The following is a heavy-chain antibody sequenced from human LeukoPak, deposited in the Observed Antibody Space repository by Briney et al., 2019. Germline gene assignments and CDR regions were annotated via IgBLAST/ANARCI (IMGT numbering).Heavy chain of an antibody. V-gene: IGHV4-34*01. CDR1: GFTFSSYA. D-gene: IGHD4-17*01. CDR2: INHSGST. CDR3: ASWVYGDYGSGMDV. Sequence: KTGGSLRLSCAASGFTFSSYAMSWVRQAPGKGLEWIGEINHSGSTNYNPSLKSRVTISVDTSKNQFSLKLSSVAAADTAVYYCASWVYGDYGSGMDVWGKGTTVTISS. J-gene: IGHJ6*04.